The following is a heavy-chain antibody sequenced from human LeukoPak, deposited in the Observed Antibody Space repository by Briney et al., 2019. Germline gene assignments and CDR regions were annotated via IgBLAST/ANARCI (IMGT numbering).Heavy chain of an antibody. CDR2: IYPPDSDT. V-gene: IGHV5-51*01. Sequence: GESLKISCKGSGYSFTKNWIGWVRQMPGKGPEWMGIIYPPDSDTRYGRSFQGQVTISVDESITTAYLQWSSLKASDTAMYYCARSSSYSPYYFDSWGQGTLVTVSS. CDR3: ARSSSYSPYYFDS. CDR1: GYSFTKNW. D-gene: IGHD3-22*01. J-gene: IGHJ4*02.